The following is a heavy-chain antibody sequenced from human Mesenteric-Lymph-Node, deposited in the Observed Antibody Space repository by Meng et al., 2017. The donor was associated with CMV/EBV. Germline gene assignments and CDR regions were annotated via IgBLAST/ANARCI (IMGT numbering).Heavy chain of an antibody. CDR2: MYYSGST. D-gene: IGHD6-6*01. V-gene: IGHV4-59*12. CDR3: ARGEQLVGYYYYGLDV. J-gene: IGHJ6*02. Sequence: SETLSLTCTVSGGSTSRYYWSWIRQPPGKGLEWIGSMYYSGSTNYNPSLKSRVTISVDTSTNQFSLNLNSVTAADTAVYYCARGEQLVGYYYYGLDVWGQGTTVTVSS. CDR1: GGSTSRYY.